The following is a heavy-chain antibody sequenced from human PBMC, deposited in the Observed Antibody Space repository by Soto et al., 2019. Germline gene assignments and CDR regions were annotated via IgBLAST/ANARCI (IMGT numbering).Heavy chain of an antibody. Sequence: ASVKVSCKASGYTFTSYAMNWVRQAPGQRLEWMGWINAGNGNTKYSQKFQGRVTITRDTSASTAYMELSSLRSEDTAVYYCAKDWDIVVVTAIRYGMDVWGQGTTVTVSS. CDR1: GYTFTSYA. D-gene: IGHD2-21*02. CDR3: AKDWDIVVVTAIRYGMDV. V-gene: IGHV1-3*01. CDR2: INAGNGNT. J-gene: IGHJ6*02.